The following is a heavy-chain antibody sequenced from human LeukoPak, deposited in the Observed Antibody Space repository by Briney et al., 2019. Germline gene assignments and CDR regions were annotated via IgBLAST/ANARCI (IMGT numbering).Heavy chain of an antibody. J-gene: IGHJ4*01. Sequence: KAGGSLRLSCAASGFTFNTYWMHWVRQAPGKGLVWVSRIRSDGSSTSYADSVRGRFTISRDNAKNTLYLQMNSLRAEDTAVYYCAGVLGVRDLAYFDYRGPGTLVTVSS. D-gene: IGHD3-10*01. CDR2: IRSDGSST. V-gene: IGHV3-74*01. CDR1: GFTFNTYW. CDR3: AGVLGVRDLAYFDY.